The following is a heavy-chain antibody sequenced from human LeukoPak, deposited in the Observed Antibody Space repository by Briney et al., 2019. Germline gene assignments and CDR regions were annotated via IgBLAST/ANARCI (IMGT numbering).Heavy chain of an antibody. Sequence: PGGSLRLSCAASGFTFSSYWMSWVRQAPGKGLEWVANIKQDGSEKYYVDSVKGRFTISRDNAKNSLYLQMNSLRAEDTAVYYCARDAVLYYDILTGYYPPYYMDVWGKGTTVTISS. CDR2: IKQDGSEK. J-gene: IGHJ6*03. CDR3: ARDAVLYYDILTGYYPPYYMDV. CDR1: GFTFSSYW. V-gene: IGHV3-7*01. D-gene: IGHD3-9*01.